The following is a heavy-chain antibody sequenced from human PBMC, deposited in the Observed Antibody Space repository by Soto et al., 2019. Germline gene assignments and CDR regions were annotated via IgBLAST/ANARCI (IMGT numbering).Heavy chain of an antibody. V-gene: IGHV3-48*03. J-gene: IGHJ6*02. CDR2: ISSSRSTI. CDR3: QRGPACGYSSGGSHPPAGYDGMDV. Sequence: PGGSLRLSCAASGFTFSSYEMTWVRQAPGKGLEWVSYISSSRSTIYYADSVKGRFTISIDNSKNSLYLQMNSLRAEDTAVYYCQRGPACGYSSGGSHPPAGYDGMDVCGQVPTVTVSS. CDR1: GFTFSSYE. D-gene: IGHD2-15*01.